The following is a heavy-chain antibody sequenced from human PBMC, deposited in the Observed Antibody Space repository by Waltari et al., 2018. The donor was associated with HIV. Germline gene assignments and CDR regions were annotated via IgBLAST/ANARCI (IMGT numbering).Heavy chain of an antibody. CDR3: VKVGYDLLSKKRYYFDY. CDR1: EFTFSNSA. Sequence: SEFTFSNSAMSWVRQTPGKGLEWVSGVSGSGGTTYYAGSVKGRFTISGDNSKNTLYLQMSSLRAEDTAVYFCVKVGYDLLSKKRYYFDYWGQGTLVTVSS. CDR2: VSGSGGTT. V-gene: IGHV3-23*01. D-gene: IGHD3-9*01. J-gene: IGHJ4*02.